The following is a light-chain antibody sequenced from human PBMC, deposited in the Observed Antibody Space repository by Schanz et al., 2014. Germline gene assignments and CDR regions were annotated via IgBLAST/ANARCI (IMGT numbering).Light chain of an antibody. J-gene: IGKJ4*01. CDR2: GAS. CDR3: QQRSNGPLT. Sequence: EFVLTQSPATLSLSPGERATLSCRASQSVYDNLAWYQQKPGQAPSLLIYGASTRATGIPARFSGSGSGTDFTLTISSLEPEDFAVYYCQQRSNGPLTFGGGTKVEIK. CDR1: QSVYDN. V-gene: IGKV3-11*01.